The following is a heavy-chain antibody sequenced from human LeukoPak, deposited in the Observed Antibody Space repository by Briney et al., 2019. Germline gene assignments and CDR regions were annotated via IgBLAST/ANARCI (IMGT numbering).Heavy chain of an antibody. CDR3: AKGLFSAFDKYLDS. CDR1: GFDFESYT. V-gene: IGHV3-21*04. D-gene: IGHD5-12*01. CDR2: ISATSSDI. J-gene: IGHJ4*02. Sequence: GGSLRLFCAASGFDFESYTMTWVRQAPGKGLEWVSLISATSSDINYAESVRGRFTITRDNAKNSLFLQMDSLRVEDTAIYYCAKGLFSAFDKYLDSWGQGTLVTVSS.